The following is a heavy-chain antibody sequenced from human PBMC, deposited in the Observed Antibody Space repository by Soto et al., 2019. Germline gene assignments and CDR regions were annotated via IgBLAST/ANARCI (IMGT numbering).Heavy chain of an antibody. J-gene: IGHJ5*02. CDR2: TAYTRNT. Sequence: SLTCVVSGGSITSYHWSWIRQFTGKGLEWIAYTAYTRNTNYNPSLKSRVTISMDTSKNQLSLNLTSMTAAATAVSYCARDMHAGVTRYFNPRGDGTLVTVSS. D-gene: IGHD1-26*01. CDR1: GGSITSYH. V-gene: IGHV4-59*01. CDR3: ARDMHAGVTRYFNP.